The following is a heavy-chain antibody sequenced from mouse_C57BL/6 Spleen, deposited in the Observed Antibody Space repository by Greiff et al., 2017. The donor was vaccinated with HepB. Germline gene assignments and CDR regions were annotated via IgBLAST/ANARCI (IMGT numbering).Heavy chain of an antibody. V-gene: IGHV1-69*01. Sequence: VKLQQPGAELVMPGASVKLSCKASGYTFTSYWMHWVKQRPGQGLEWIGEIDPSDSYTNYNQKFKGKSTLTVDKSSSTAYMQLSSLTSEDSAVYYCARSGITTVVAPFDYWGQGTTLTVSS. CDR2: IDPSDSYT. D-gene: IGHD1-1*01. J-gene: IGHJ2*01. CDR1: GYTFTSYW. CDR3: ARSGITTVVAPFDY.